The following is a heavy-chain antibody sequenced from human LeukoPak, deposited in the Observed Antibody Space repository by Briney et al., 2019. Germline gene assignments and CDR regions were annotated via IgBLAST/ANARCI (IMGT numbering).Heavy chain of an antibody. CDR2: NYWNNDK. V-gene: IGHV2-5*01. J-gene: IGHJ4*02. Sequence: ESGPTLVKPKQTLTLTCTCSGVSLTTVGVGVAWIRQPPGKALEWLAVNYWNNDKSYSASLKSRLTISNDTSKNKLVLIMTYMDPVDTATYSCAHNGVGSGSYTMWGQGTLVTVSS. D-gene: IGHD3-10*01. CDR1: GVSLTTVGVG. CDR3: AHNGVGSGSYTM.